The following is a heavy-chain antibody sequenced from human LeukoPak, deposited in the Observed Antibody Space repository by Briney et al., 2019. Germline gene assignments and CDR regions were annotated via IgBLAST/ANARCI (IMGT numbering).Heavy chain of an antibody. CDR2: IYYSETT. V-gene: IGHV4-59*01. D-gene: IGHD6-13*01. CDR1: GGSLGTYS. CDR3: ARGVYIAAAQYGY. J-gene: IGHJ4*02. Sequence: PSETLSLTCTVSGGSLGTYSWTWIRQPPGKGLEWIGYIYYSETTNYNPSLKSRVTISVDTSKNQFSLKLSSVTAADTAVYYCARGVYIAAAQYGYWGQGTLVTVSS.